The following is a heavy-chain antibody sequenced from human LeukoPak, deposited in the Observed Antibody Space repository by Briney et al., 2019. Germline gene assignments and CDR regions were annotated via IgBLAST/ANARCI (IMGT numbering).Heavy chain of an antibody. Sequence: GGSLRLSCAASGFTFSTSAMTWVRPAPGKGLEWVSGISGSGATDYTDSVKGRFTISRDNSKNTLYLQMNSLRAEDTAVYYCAKDLNWGGRWGQGTLVTVSS. D-gene: IGHD7-27*01. CDR2: ISGSGAT. CDR1: GFTFSTSA. CDR3: AKDLNWGGR. J-gene: IGHJ4*02. V-gene: IGHV3-23*01.